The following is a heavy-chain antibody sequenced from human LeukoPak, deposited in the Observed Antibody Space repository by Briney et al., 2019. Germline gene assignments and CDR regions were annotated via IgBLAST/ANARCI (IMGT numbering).Heavy chain of an antibody. V-gene: IGHV4-39*01. Sequence: PSETLSLTCTVSGGSISSISYYWGWIRQPPGNGLGWIGSIYYSGSTYYNPSLKSLVTISVDTSKHQSSLKLSSATAADTAVYYSPRHYGAYYDRLEPWGQRTPVTVSS. CDR1: GGSISSISYY. CDR3: PRHYGAYYDRLEP. CDR2: IYYSGST. J-gene: IGHJ5*02. D-gene: IGHD3-22*01.